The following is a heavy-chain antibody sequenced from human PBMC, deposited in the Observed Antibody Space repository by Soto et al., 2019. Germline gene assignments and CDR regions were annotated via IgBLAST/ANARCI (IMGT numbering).Heavy chain of an antibody. CDR1: GDSINSNYC. CDR3: ARDTGWGLGY. Sequence: QVQLQESGPGLVRPSGTLSLTCAVSGDSINSNYCWTWVRQPPGKGLEWIAEIYYSGGTSYNPSLKSRVTISMDKSNNQFSLYLPSVTAADTAMYYCARDTGWGLGYWGQGTLVTVSS. CDR2: IYYSGGT. J-gene: IGHJ4*02. D-gene: IGHD6-19*01. V-gene: IGHV4-4*02.